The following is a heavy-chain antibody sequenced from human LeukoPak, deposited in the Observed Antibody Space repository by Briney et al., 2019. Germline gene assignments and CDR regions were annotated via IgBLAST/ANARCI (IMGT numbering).Heavy chain of an antibody. CDR3: AKLSSSWYNDY. V-gene: IGHV3-23*01. CDR2: IGGSAGNT. J-gene: IGHJ4*02. Sequence: GGSLRLSCGASGFTFSNYAMSWVRQAPGKGLEWASAIGGSAGNTYYADSVKGRFTISRDNSKNTLYLQMNSLRAEDTAVYYSAKLSSSWYNDYWGQGTLVTVSS. CDR1: GFTFSNYA. D-gene: IGHD6-13*01.